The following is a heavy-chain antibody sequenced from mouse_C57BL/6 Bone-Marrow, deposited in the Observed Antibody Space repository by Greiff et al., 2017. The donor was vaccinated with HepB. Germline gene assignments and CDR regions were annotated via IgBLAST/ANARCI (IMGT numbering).Heavy chain of an antibody. Sequence: EVQLQQSGAELVRPGASVKLSCTASGFNIKDDYMHWVKQRPEQGLEWIGWIDPENGDTEYASKFQGKATITADTSSNTAYLQLSSLTSEDTAVYYCTTVRYGSSSAWFAYWGQGTLVTVSA. D-gene: IGHD1-1*01. J-gene: IGHJ3*01. CDR1: GFNIKDDY. CDR3: TTVRYGSSSAWFAY. CDR2: IDPENGDT. V-gene: IGHV14-4*01.